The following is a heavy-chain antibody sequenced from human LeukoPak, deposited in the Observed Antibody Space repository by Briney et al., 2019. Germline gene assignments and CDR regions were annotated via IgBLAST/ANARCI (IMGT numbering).Heavy chain of an antibody. J-gene: IGHJ4*02. V-gene: IGHV4-39*01. CDR1: GGSISSSSYY. D-gene: IGHD2-21*02. Sequence: PSETLSLTCTVSGGSISSSSYYWGWIRQPPGKGLEWIGSIYYSGSTYYNPSLKSRVTISVDTSKNQFSLKLSSVTAADTAVYYCASPSAVVVTAIHCWGQGTLVTVSS. CDR2: IYYSGST. CDR3: ASPSAVVVTAIHC.